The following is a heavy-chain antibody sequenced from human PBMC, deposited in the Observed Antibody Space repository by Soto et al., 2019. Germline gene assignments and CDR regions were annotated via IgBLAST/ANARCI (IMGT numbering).Heavy chain of an antibody. V-gene: IGHV3-15*07. CDR2: IISKTDGGTT. Sequence: GGSLRLSCAASGFTFSNAWMNWVRQAPGKGLEWVGHIISKTDGGTTDYAAPAKGRFTISRDDSKNTLYLQMNSLKTEDTAVYYCTTITSTGWIWGQGALVTVSS. D-gene: IGHD6-19*01. J-gene: IGHJ4*02. CDR3: TTITSTGWI. CDR1: GFTFSNAW.